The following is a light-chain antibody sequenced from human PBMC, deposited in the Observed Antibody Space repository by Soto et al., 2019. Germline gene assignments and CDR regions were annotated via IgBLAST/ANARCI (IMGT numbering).Light chain of an antibody. CDR1: SSNIGAGYD. CDR3: QSYGSSRSYV. J-gene: IGLJ1*01. CDR2: GNS. Sequence: QSVLTQPPSVSGAPGQRVTISCTGSSSNIGAGYDVHWYQQLPGTAPKLLIYGNSNRPSGVPDRFSGSKSGTSASLAITGLEAEDAADYYCQSYGSSRSYVFGTGTKLTVL. V-gene: IGLV1-40*01.